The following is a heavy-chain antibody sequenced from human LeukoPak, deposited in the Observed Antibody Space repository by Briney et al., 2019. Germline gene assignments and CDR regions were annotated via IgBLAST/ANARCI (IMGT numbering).Heavy chain of an antibody. CDR2: IRYDGSDR. Sequence: GSLRLSFAASGFALRSYGMHWVRPAPGKGVEGVAFIRYDGSDRYYGDSVKGRFTISRDISSSTLYLQMNNLRGGDTAVYYCARATGTFSEWSLDYWGQGTLVTVSS. J-gene: IGHJ4*02. CDR3: ARATGTFSEWSLDY. D-gene: IGHD3-3*01. CDR1: GFALRSYG. V-gene: IGHV3-30*02.